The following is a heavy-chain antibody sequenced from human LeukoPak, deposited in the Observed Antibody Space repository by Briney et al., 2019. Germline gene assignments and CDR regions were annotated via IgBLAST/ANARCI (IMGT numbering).Heavy chain of an antibody. CDR1: GFPVSSNY. CDR3: ARSPYYYDSSGYPGD. CDR2: IYSGGST. D-gene: IGHD3-22*01. V-gene: IGHV3-53*01. Sequence: PGGSLSLSCAASGFPVSSNYMSWVRQAPGKGLEGVSVIYSGGSTYYADSVKGRFTISRDNSKNTLYLQMNSLRAEDTAVYYCARSPYYYDSSGYPGDWGQGTLVTVSS. J-gene: IGHJ4*02.